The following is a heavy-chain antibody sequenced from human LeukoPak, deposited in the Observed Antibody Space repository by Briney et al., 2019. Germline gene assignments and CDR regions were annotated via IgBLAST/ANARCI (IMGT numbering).Heavy chain of an antibody. CDR1: NGSISSSNW. CDR2: INLSGST. Sequence: SETLSLTCVVCNGSISSSNWWSWVRQPPGKGLEWIGEINLSGSTNYNPSLKSRVIISIDKSKNHFSLKLSSVTAADTAVYYCAREGGCDYAHGFDIWGQGTMVTVSS. CDR3: AREGGCDYAHGFDI. J-gene: IGHJ3*02. V-gene: IGHV4-4*02. D-gene: IGHD4-17*01.